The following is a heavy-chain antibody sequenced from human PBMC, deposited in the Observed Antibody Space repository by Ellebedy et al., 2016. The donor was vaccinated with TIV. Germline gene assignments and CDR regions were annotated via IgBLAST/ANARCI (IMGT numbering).Heavy chain of an antibody. CDR1: GFTFSDYY. V-gene: IGHV3-11*01. CDR2: ISSSGSTI. J-gene: IGHJ5*02. Sequence: PGGSLRLSCAASGFTFSDYYMSRIRQGPGKGLEWVSYISSSGSTIYYADSVKGRFTISRDNAKNSLYLQMNSLRAEDTAVYYCARCPLTMIRGDDEYNWFDPWGQGTLVTVSS. D-gene: IGHD3-10*01. CDR3: ARCPLTMIRGDDEYNWFDP.